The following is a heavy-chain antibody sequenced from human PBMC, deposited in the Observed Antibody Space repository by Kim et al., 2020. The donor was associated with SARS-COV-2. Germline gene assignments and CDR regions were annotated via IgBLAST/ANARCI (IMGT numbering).Heavy chain of an antibody. J-gene: IGHJ3*02. CDR3: ARWCNSGCSDAFDM. CDR1: SGSISNYY. Sequence: SETLSLTCSVPSGSISNYYWNWIRQPPGKGLEWIGYIHYSGSNSYNPSLKSRVTMSVDTSENQFSLKLTSVTAADTAVYYCARWCNSGCSDAFDMWGLGTMVTVSS. V-gene: IGHV4-59*01. D-gene: IGHD6-19*01. CDR2: IHYSGSN.